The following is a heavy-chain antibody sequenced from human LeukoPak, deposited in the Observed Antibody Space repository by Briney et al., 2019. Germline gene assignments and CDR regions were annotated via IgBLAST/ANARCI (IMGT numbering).Heavy chain of an antibody. J-gene: IGHJ5*02. D-gene: IGHD3-22*01. CDR2: INPNSGGT. CDR1: GYTFTGYY. Sequence: ASVKVSCKASGYTFTGYYMHWVRQAPGQGLEWMGWINPNSGGTNYAQKFQGRVTMTRDTSISTAYMELSRLRSDDTAVYYCARVDRITMIVEGGVWFDPWGQGTLVTVSS. V-gene: IGHV1-2*02. CDR3: ARVDRITMIVEGGVWFDP.